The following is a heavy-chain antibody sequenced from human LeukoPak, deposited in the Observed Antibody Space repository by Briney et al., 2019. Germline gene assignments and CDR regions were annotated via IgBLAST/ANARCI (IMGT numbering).Heavy chain of an antibody. J-gene: IGHJ3*02. CDR1: GLTFTSYA. CDR3: AKDPTYYDSSGYYGRFGAFDI. D-gene: IGHD3-22*01. Sequence: GGSLRLSCAASGLTFTSYAMSWVRRAPGKGLEWVSAISSSGDSTYYADSVKGRFTISRDNSKNTLYLQMNSLRADDTAVYYCAKDPTYYDSSGYYGRFGAFDIWGQGTMVTVSS. V-gene: IGHV3-23*01. CDR2: ISSSGDST.